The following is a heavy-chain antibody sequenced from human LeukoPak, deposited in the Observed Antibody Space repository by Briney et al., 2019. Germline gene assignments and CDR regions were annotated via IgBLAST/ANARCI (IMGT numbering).Heavy chain of an antibody. CDR2: ISGDGGST. V-gene: IGHV3-43*02. CDR1: GFMFHDYA. D-gene: IGHD6-19*01. J-gene: IGHJ4*02. Sequence: GGSLRLSCAAPGFMFHDYAIHWVRQAPGKGLEWVSLISGDGGSTFYADSVKGRFTISRDNSKNSLYLQMNSLRSDDTALYYCARESESSGWYDYWGQGILVTVSS. CDR3: ARESESSGWYDY.